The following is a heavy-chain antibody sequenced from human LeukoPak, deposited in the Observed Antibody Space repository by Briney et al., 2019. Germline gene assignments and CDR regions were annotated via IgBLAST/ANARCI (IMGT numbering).Heavy chain of an antibody. V-gene: IGHV4-61*02. Sequence: ASQTLSLTCTVSSDSISSGKYYWSWIRQPAGKGLEWIGRIYTSGSTNYTPSLKSRVTISVDTSKSQFSLKLSSVTAADTAVYYCARGPVVVPNWFDPWGQGTLVTVSS. J-gene: IGHJ5*02. CDR1: SDSISSGKYY. CDR2: IYTSGST. CDR3: ARGPVVVPNWFDP. D-gene: IGHD2-2*01.